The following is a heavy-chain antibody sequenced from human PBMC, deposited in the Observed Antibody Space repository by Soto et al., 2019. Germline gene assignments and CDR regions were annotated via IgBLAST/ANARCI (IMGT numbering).Heavy chain of an antibody. CDR3: ARDENSYGSDIGWFDP. CDR1: GGTFSSYA. Sequence: QVQLVQSGAEVKKPGSSVKVSCKASGGTFSSYAISWVRQAPGQGLEWMGGIIPIVGTANYAQKFQGRVTITADESTSTAYMELSSLRSEDTAVYYCARDENSYGSDIGWFDPWGQGTLVTVSS. CDR2: IIPIVGTA. D-gene: IGHD5-18*01. J-gene: IGHJ5*02. V-gene: IGHV1-69*01.